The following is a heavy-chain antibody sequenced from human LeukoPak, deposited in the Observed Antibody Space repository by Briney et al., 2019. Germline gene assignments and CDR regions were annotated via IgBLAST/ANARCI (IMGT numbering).Heavy chain of an antibody. J-gene: IGHJ4*02. CDR2: IYYSGST. V-gene: IGHV4-39*01. CDR3: ARPRERGYSYEMANIFDY. CDR1: GGSISSSSYY. D-gene: IGHD5-18*01. Sequence: SETLSLTCTVSGGSISSSSYYWGWIRQPPGKGLEWIGSIYYSGSTYYNPSLKSRVTISVDTSKNQFSLKLSSVTAADTAVYYCARPRERGYSYEMANIFDYWGQGTLVTVSS.